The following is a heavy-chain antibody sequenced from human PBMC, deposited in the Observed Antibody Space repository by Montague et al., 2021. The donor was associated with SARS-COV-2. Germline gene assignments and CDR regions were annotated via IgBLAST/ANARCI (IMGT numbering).Heavy chain of an antibody. CDR2: IYATGSA. CDR1: GYSISSRSHC. Sequence: TLSLTCTVSGYSISSRSHCWSWIQQPAGKGLEWIGHIYATGSAKYNPSLESRVTISVDTSNNQFSLRLNSVTAADTAVYYCTRVVVVVPASPAPTLFDPWGQGILVTVSS. CDR3: TRVVVVVPASPAPTLFDP. V-gene: IGHV4-61*09. J-gene: IGHJ5*02. D-gene: IGHD2-15*01.